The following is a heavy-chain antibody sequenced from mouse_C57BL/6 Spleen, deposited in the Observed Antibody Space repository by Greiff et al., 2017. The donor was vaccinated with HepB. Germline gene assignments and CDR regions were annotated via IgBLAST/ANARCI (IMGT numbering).Heavy chain of an antibody. CDR3: SRSSGYEDFDY. V-gene: IGHV1-83*01. J-gene: IGHJ2*01. CDR2: YPGSGNTY. D-gene: IGHD3-2*02. Sequence: VQLQQSGPELVKPGASVKMSCKASGYTFTDYYMHWVKQKPGKGLEWIGEIYPGSGNTYYNEKFKGKATLTADTSSSTAYMQLSSLTSEDSAVYFCASRSSGYEDFDYWGQGTTLTVSS. CDR1: YTFTDYYM.